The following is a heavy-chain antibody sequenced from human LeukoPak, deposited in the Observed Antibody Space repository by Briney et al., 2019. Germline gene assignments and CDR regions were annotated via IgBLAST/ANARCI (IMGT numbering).Heavy chain of an antibody. CDR2: IIPIFGTA. CDR3: ARHYYYDSSGYYFDY. V-gene: IGHV1-69*05. Sequence: SVKVSCKASGGTFSSYAISWVRQAPGQGLEWMGGIIPIFGTANYAQKFQGRVTITTDESTSTAYMELSSLRPEDTAVYYCARHYYYDSSGYYFDYWGQGTLVTVSS. D-gene: IGHD3-22*01. J-gene: IGHJ4*02. CDR1: GGTFSSYA.